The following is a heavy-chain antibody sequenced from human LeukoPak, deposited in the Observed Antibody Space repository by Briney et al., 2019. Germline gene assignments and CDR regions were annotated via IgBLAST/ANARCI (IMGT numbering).Heavy chain of an antibody. J-gene: IGHJ4*02. CDR2: INAGNGNT. D-gene: IGHD6-13*01. CDR3: ARRQGIAAAGTLGY. V-gene: IGHV1-3*01. Sequence: ASVKVSCKASDYTFTSYAMHWVRQAPGQRLEWMGWINAGNGNTKYSQKFQGRVTITRDTSASTAYMELSSLRSEDTAVYYCARRQGIAAAGTLGYWGQGALVTVSS. CDR1: DYTFTSYA.